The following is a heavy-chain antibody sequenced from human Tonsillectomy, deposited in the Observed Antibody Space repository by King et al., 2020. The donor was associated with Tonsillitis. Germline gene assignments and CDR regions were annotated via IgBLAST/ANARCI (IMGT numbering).Heavy chain of an antibody. J-gene: IGHJ4*02. CDR2: INHSGAT. CDR1: GGSFSDYY. V-gene: IGHV4-34*01. CDR3: ARALRYCSGGNCYSYWYYFDY. Sequence: HVQLQQWGAGLLKPSETLSLTCAVYGGSFSDYYWNWIRQPPGKGLEWVGEINHSGATNYNPSLKSRVTISVDTSKNQFSLKLRSVTAADTSVYYCARALRYCSGGNCYSYWYYFDYWSQGTLVTVSS. D-gene: IGHD2-15*01.